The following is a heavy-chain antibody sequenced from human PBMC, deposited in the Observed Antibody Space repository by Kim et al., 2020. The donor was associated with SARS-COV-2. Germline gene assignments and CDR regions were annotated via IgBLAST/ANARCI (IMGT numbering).Heavy chain of an antibody. CDR1: GGAIRGYY. J-gene: IGHJ5*02. V-gene: IGHV4-59*01. CDR2: VYHTGST. Sequence: SETLSLTCSVSGGAIRGYYWAWIRQPPGKRLEWIGYVYHTGSTNYNPSLRGRVTISLDTSKMQVSLTLTSVIAADTAVYYCASMGVGAVGWFDPWGQGTLVSVSS. D-gene: IGHD1-26*01. CDR3: ASMGVGAVGWFDP.